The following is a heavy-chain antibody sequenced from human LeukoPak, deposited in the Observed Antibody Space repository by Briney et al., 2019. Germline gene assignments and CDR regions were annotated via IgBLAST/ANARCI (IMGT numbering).Heavy chain of an antibody. CDR3: ARVGSDGSGFYPHIFDY. Sequence: SETLSLTCAVSGASISSGDWWSWVRQSPGKGLEGIGASYHTGSTSYNPSLKSRVTISVDTSKNHFSLGLSSVTAADTAVYHCARVGSDGSGFYPHIFDYWGEGTLVTVSS. D-gene: IGHD3-22*01. CDR2: SYHTGST. CDR1: GASISSGDW. V-gene: IGHV4-4*02. J-gene: IGHJ4*02.